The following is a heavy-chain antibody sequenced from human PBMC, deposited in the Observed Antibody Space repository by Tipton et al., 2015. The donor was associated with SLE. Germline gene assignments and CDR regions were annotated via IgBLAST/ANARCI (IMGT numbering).Heavy chain of an antibody. CDR2: IYYSGST. D-gene: IGHD6-13*01. J-gene: IGHJ6*02. V-gene: IGHV4-39*01. CDR3: ARGLAAGTMDV. CDR1: GGSISSSSYY. Sequence: TLSLTCTVSGGSISSSSYYWGWIRQPPGKGLEWIGSIYYSGSTYYNPSLKSRVTISVDTSKNQFSLKLSSVTAADTAVYYCARGLAAGTMDVWGQGTTVTVSS.